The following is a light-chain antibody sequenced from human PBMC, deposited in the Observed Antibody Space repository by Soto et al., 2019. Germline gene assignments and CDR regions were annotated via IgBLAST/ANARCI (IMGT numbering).Light chain of an antibody. CDR1: QSVSSY. CDR2: DAS. CDR3: QQRSNWPIT. V-gene: IGKV3-11*01. J-gene: IGKJ5*01. Sequence: EIVLTQSPATLSLSPGERATLSCRASQSVSSYLAWYQQKPGQAPRRLIYDASNRATGIPARFSGSGSGTDFTLTISSLEPEDCAVYYCQQRSNWPITFGQGTRLEIK.